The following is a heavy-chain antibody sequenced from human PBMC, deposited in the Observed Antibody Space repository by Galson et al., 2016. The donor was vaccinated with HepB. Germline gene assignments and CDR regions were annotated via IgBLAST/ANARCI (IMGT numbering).Heavy chain of an antibody. CDR2: ISAYTGNT. V-gene: IGHV1-18*01. D-gene: IGHD3-10*01. CDR1: GYSFASHG. CDR3: ARSYGSGERIDV. J-gene: IGHJ6*02. Sequence: SVKVSCKASGYSFASHGISWVRQAPGQGLEWMGWISAYTGNTNYEQKLKGRVTMTTDTSTSTAYMERRRLRSDDTAAYYLARSYGSGERIDVWGQGTTVTVSS.